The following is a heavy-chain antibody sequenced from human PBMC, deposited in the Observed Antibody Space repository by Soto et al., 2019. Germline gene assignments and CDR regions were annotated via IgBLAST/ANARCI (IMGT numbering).Heavy chain of an antibody. CDR2: IHNNGAT. CDR1: GGSIDSGGYY. V-gene: IGHV4-31*03. Sequence: KPSETLSLTCTISGGSIDSGGYYWSWIRQHPTEGLEWIGYIHNNGATYYNPSLTGRVSISADRSKTQFSLIVYSVNAADTGVYYCAREGAGSYWFDPWGPGGLVTVSS. J-gene: IGHJ5*02. CDR3: AREGAGSYWFDP. D-gene: IGHD3-10*01.